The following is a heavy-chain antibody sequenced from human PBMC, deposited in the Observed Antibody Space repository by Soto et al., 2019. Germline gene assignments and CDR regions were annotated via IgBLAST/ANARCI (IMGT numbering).Heavy chain of an antibody. Sequence: GGYLRISCAAYGFTVSSNYMSCVRHAPGKGLEWVSVIYSGGSTYYADSVKGRFTISRDNSKNTLYLKMNSLRAEDTAVYYCATDFHDYGDYVNYWG. D-gene: IGHD4-17*01. CDR3: ATDFHDYGDYVNY. CDR2: IYSGGST. J-gene: IGHJ4*01. CDR1: GFTVSSNY. V-gene: IGHV3-53*01.